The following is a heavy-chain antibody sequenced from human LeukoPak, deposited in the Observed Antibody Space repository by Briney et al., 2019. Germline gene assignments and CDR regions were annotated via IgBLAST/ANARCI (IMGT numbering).Heavy chain of an antibody. CDR1: GFTFSRYT. V-gene: IGHV3-48*04. D-gene: IGHD2-2*01. CDR3: AVGFHLFDY. Sequence: GGSLRLSCAASGFTFSRYTMTWVRQAPGKGLEWVSYIGNSGNIIYYSDSVKGRFTVSRDNAKNTLYLQMNSLRAEDTAVYYCAVGFHLFDYWGQGTLVTVSS. J-gene: IGHJ4*02. CDR2: IGNSGNII.